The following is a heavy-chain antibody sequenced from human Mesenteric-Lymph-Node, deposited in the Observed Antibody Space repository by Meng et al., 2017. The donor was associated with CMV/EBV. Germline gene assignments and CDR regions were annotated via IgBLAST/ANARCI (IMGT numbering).Heavy chain of an antibody. J-gene: IGHJ5*02. D-gene: IGHD4-17*01. CDR3: ARRRSGDYDH. CDR2: INPSAGST. V-gene: IGHV1-46*01. Sequence: ASVKVSCTASGYTLGSHYIDWVRQAPGQGLEWMGIINPSAGSTSYAQKFQGRVTMTRDTSTSTVYMELSSLRSEDTAVYYCARRRSGDYDHWGQGTLVTVSS. CDR1: GYTLGSHY.